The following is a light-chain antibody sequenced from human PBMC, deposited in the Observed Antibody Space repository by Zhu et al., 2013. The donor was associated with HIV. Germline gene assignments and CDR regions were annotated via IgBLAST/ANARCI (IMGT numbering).Light chain of an antibody. J-gene: IGKJ4*01. Sequence: EIVLTQSPGTLSLSPGESATLSCRASPSASTSYFAWYQVKPGQPPRLLITGSSNRATGIPDRFSGSGSGTDFTLTISRLEPEDFAVYYCQQYGSSPLTFGGGTKVDIK. CDR1: PSASTSY. V-gene: IGKV3-20*01. CDR2: GSS. CDR3: QQYGSSPLT.